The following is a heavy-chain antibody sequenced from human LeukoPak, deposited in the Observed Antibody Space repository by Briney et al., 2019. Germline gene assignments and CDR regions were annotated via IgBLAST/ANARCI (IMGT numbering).Heavy chain of an antibody. V-gene: IGHV1-18*01. Sequence: ASVKVSCKASGYTFTSYGISWVRQAPGQGLEWMGWISAYNGNTNYAQKLQGRVTLTTDTSTSTAYMELRSLRSEDTAVYYCAREFDDGYSGYLFYWGQGTLVTVSS. CDR1: GYTFTSYG. J-gene: IGHJ4*02. CDR3: AREFDDGYSGYLFY. CDR2: ISAYNGNT. D-gene: IGHD5-12*01.